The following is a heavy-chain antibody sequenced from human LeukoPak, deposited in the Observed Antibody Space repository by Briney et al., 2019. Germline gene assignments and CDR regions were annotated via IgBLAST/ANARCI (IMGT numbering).Heavy chain of an antibody. J-gene: IGHJ4*02. CDR1: GGSFSGYY. V-gene: IGHV4-34*01. Sequence: PSETLSLTCAVYGGSFSGYYWSWIRQPPGKGLEWIGEINHSGSTNYNPSLKSRVTISVDTSKNQFSLKLSSVTAADTAAYYCVQSDDILTGYYYWGQGTLVTVSS. D-gene: IGHD3-9*01. CDR3: VQSDDILTGYYY. CDR2: INHSGST.